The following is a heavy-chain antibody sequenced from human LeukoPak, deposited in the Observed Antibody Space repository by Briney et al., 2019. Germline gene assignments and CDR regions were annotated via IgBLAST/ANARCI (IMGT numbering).Heavy chain of an antibody. CDR1: GFTFSNFA. CDR3: ARDSGRSATYFNY. Sequence: GGSLRLSCAASGFTFSNFAMHWFRQAPGKGLEWVAGISYDAGKTYYADSVRGRFTISRDTSKNTLYLQMNGLRAEDTAVYYCARDSGRSATYFNYWGQGTLVTVSS. V-gene: IGHV3-30*04. D-gene: IGHD3-10*01. J-gene: IGHJ4*02. CDR2: ISYDAGKT.